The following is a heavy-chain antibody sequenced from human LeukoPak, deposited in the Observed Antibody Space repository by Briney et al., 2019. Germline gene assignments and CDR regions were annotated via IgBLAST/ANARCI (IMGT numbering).Heavy chain of an antibody. CDR3: ASFLGPYYYYYYYMDV. V-gene: IGHV1-69*06. CDR1: GGTFSSYA. Sequence: GASVKVSCKASGGTFSSYAISWVRQAPGQGLEWMGGIIPISGTANYAQKFQGRVTITADKSTSTAYMELSSLRSEDTAVYYCASFLGPYYYYYYYMDVWGKGTTVTVSS. CDR2: IIPISGTA. D-gene: IGHD1-26*01. J-gene: IGHJ6*03.